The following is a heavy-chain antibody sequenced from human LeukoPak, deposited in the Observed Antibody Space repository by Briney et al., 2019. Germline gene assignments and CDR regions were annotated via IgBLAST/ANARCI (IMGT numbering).Heavy chain of an antibody. D-gene: IGHD6-13*01. CDR3: ARRGIAAAGYDY. CDR2: IYYSGTT. CDR1: GGSISSYY. J-gene: IGHJ4*02. V-gene: IGHV4-59*08. Sequence: PSETLSLTCTVSGGSISSYYWSWIRQPPGKGLEWIGYIYYSGTTNYNPSLKSRLTILVDTSKNQFSLNLSSVTAADTAVYYCARRGIAAAGYDYWGQGTLVTVSS.